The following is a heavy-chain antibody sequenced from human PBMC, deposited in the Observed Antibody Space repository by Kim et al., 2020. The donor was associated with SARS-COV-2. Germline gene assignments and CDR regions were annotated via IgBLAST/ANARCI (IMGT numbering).Heavy chain of an antibody. D-gene: IGHD1-26*01. J-gene: IGHJ5*02. CDR1: GGSFSGYY. V-gene: IGHV4-34*01. CDR3: ARGSGELNNWFDP. Sequence: SETLSLTCAVYGGSFSGYYWSWIRQPPGKGLEWIGEINHSGSTNYNPSLKSRVTISVDTSKNQFSLKLSSVTAADTAVYYCARGSGELNNWFDPWGQGTLVTVSS. CDR2: INHSGST.